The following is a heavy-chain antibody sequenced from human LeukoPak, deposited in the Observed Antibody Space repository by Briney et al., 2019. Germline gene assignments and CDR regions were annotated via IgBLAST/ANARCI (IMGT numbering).Heavy chain of an antibody. D-gene: IGHD1-26*01. CDR1: GFTFISYS. Sequence: GGALRLSCAASGFTFISYSRNWGRQAPGKGLEWVSSIISSSSYIYNADSVKGRFTISRDNAKNTLYLQMNSLRAEDTPIYSCARGPGTLAIDYWGQGTLVTVSS. V-gene: IGHV3-21*01. CDR3: ARGPGTLAIDY. J-gene: IGHJ4*02. CDR2: IISSSSYI.